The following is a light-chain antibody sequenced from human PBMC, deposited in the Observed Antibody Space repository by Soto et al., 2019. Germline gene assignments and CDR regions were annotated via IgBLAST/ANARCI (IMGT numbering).Light chain of an antibody. J-gene: IGKJ1*01. Sequence: EIVMTQSPATLSVSPGERATLSCRASQSVSSYLAWYQQKPGQAPRVIMYGASRRATGIPDRFSGGGPGTEFTLTISSLQPDDFATYYCQQYNSYSPTFGQGTKV. CDR3: QQYNSYSPT. V-gene: IGKV3D-15*01. CDR1: QSVSSY. CDR2: GAS.